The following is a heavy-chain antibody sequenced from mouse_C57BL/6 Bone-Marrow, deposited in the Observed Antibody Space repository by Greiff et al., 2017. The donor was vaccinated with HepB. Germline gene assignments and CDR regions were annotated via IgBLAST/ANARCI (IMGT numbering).Heavy chain of an antibody. V-gene: IGHV2-2*01. D-gene: IGHD1-1*01. CDR2: IWSGGST. CDR3: ARNYYGSSYGYFDV. Sequence: VQLQQSGPGLVQPSQSLSITCTVSGFSLTSYGVHWVRQSPGKGLEWLGVIWSGGSTDYNAAFISRLSISKDNSKSQVSFKMNSLQADDTAIYYCARNYYGSSYGYFDVWGTGTTVTVSS. CDR1: GFSLTSYG. J-gene: IGHJ1*03.